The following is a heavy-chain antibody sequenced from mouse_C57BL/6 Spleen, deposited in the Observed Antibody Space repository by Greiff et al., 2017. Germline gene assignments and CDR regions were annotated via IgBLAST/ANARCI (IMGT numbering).Heavy chain of an antibody. CDR3: AREWGYGCFAY. D-gene: IGHD2-2*01. J-gene: IGHJ3*01. V-gene: IGHV5-4*01. CDR2: ISDGGSYT. CDR1: GFTFSSYA. Sequence: EVQRVESGGGLVKPGGSLKLSCAASGFTFSSYAMSRVRQTPEKRLEWVATISDGGSYTYYPDNVKGRFTIARDNAQNNLYLQMSHLKSEDTAMYYCAREWGYGCFAYWGQGTLVTVSA.